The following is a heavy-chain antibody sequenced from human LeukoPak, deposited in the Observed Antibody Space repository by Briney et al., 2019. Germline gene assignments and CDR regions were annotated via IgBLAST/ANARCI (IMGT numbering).Heavy chain of an antibody. CDR3: ARRVYSSNWYFDY. J-gene: IGHJ4*02. D-gene: IGHD6-13*01. CDR2: ITSGENT. V-gene: IGHV3-23*01. Sequence: AGGSLRLSCAASGFTFSNYAMNWVRQAPGKGLEWVSTITSGENTYYADSVKGRFTISRDNSKNTLYLQMNSLRAEDTAVYFCARRVYSSNWYFDYWGQGTLVTVSS. CDR1: GFTFSNYA.